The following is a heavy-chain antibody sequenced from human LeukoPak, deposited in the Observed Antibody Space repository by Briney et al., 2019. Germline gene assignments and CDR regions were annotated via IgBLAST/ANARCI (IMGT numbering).Heavy chain of an antibody. CDR2: IYPSDSDT. D-gene: IGHD2-2*01. Sequence: GESLKISCKGSGYSFSSYWIGWVRQMPGKGLEWMGIIYPSDSDTRYSPSFQGQVTISVDKSISTAYLQWRSLKASDTAMYYCARHGCSSTSCYRDYWGQGTLVTVSS. CDR1: GYSFSSYW. V-gene: IGHV5-51*01. J-gene: IGHJ4*02. CDR3: ARHGCSSTSCYRDY.